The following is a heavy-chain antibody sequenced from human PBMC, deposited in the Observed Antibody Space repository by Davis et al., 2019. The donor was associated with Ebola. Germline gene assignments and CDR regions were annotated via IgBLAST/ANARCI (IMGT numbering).Heavy chain of an antibody. J-gene: IGHJ4*02. CDR3: ARVSVYYYGSGSYPLFDY. CDR2: INPNDGRT. V-gene: IGHV1-46*01. CDR1: GYTFTNYY. D-gene: IGHD3-10*01. Sequence: AASVKVSCKASGYTFTNYYMHWVRQAPGQGLEWMGMINPNDGRTIYAQKFQARISITRDTSANTVFMELSSLTSEDTAVYYCARVSVYYYGSGSYPLFDYWGQGTLVTVSS.